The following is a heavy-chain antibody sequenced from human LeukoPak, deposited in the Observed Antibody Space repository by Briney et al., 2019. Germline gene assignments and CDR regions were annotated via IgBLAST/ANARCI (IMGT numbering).Heavy chain of an antibody. V-gene: IGHV3-66*01. Sequence: GGSLRLSCAATGFTVSSSYMSWVRQAPGKGLEWVSIISSAGTTYYADSVKGRFTISRDNSKNTVYLQVNSLRDEDTAVYYCARDLEAANTYYFDYWGQGTMVTVSS. CDR2: ISSAGTT. CDR3: ARDLEAANTYYFDY. CDR1: GFTVSSSY. D-gene: IGHD6-13*01. J-gene: IGHJ4*02.